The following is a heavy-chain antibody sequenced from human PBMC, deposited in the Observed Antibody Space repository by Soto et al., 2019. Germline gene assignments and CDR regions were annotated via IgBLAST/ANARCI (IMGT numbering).Heavy chain of an antibody. CDR1: GIAFGDYG. V-gene: IGHV3-20*04. Sequence: EVQLAESGGGVARPGGSRRLSCAASGIAFGDYGMTWVRRVPGKGLEWVAGISWNGDNTGYADFAKGRFTISRDNSKKSLLLEMNSLRVEDTAFYYCARGEHTSRRGFDVWGQGTPVTVSS. CDR3: ARGEHTSRRGFDV. J-gene: IGHJ6*02. CDR2: ISWNGDNT. D-gene: IGHD2-21*01.